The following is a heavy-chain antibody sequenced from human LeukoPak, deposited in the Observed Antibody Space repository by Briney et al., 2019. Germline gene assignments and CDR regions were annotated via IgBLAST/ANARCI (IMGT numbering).Heavy chain of an antibody. CDR1: GFTFSSYW. Sequence: GGSLRLSCAASGFTFSSYWMHWVRQAPGKGLVWVSRINSDGGSTSYADSVKGRFTISRDNAKNTLYLQMNSLRAEDTAVYYCASIYWYDAFDIWGQGTMVTVSS. CDR3: ASIYWYDAFDI. J-gene: IGHJ3*02. D-gene: IGHD2-8*02. CDR2: INSDGGST. V-gene: IGHV3-74*01.